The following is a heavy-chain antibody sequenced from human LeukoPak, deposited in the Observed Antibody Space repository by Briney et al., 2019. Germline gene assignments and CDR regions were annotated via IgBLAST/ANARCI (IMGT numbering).Heavy chain of an antibody. CDR2: ISGSGGST. CDR1: GFTFSSYG. CDR3: VRDRLGDWYIRDFDS. V-gene: IGHV3-23*01. Sequence: GGSLRLSCAASGFTFSSYGMSWVRQAPGKGLEWVSAISGSGGSTYYADSVKGRFTISRDNSKNTLYLQMNSLRAEDTAVYYCVRDRLGDWYIRDFDSWGQGTLVTVSS. D-gene: IGHD5-24*01. J-gene: IGHJ4*02.